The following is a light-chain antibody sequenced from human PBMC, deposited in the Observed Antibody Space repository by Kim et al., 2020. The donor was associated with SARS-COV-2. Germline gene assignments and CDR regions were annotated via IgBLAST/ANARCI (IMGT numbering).Light chain of an antibody. CDR3: LQHKSYPIT. CDR1: QGISTN. J-gene: IGKJ5*01. Sequence: ASVGDRVPITCRASQGISTNLAWFQQKPGKAPKRLIYIASSLQSGVPSRFSGSGSGTEFILTISSLQPEDSATYYCLQHKSYPITFGQGTRLEIK. V-gene: IGKV1-17*03. CDR2: IAS.